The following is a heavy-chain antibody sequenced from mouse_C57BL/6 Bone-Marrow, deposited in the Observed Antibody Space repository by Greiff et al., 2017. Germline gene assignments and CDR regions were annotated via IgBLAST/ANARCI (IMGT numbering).Heavy chain of an antibody. CDR1: GFTIKNTY. CDR2: IDPATGNT. CDR3: ARSDYAHFAY. D-gene: IGHD2-4*01. V-gene: IGHV14-3*01. Sequence: EVQLQESVAELVRPGASVKLSCTASGFTIKNTYMHWVKQRPEQGLEWIGRIDPATGNTYYDPKFQGKATITADTSSNTAYLQLSSLTSEDTAIYYCARSDYAHFAYWGQGTLVTVSA. J-gene: IGHJ3*01.